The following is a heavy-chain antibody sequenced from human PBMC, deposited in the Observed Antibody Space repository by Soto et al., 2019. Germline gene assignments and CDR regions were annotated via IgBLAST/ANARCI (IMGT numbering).Heavy chain of an antibody. D-gene: IGHD2-15*01. CDR1: GYTFSRYG. CDR3: ARGSGYNYG. J-gene: IGHJ6*01. V-gene: IGHV3-33*08. Sequence: QGKLVESGGGVVQPGRSLRLSCATSGYTFSRYGMHWVRQAPGKGLEWVAVVWYDGSNAYYVDSVKGRFTISRDNSKNTLFLQMNSLRAEDTAVYYCARGSGYNYG. CDR2: VWYDGSNA.